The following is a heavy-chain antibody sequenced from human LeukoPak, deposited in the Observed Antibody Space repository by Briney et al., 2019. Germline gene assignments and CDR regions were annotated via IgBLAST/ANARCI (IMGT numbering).Heavy chain of an antibody. D-gene: IGHD3-16*02. J-gene: IGHJ5*02. V-gene: IGHV4-59*01. CDR3: ARATLVWGNYRQNWFDP. CDR1: GGSISSYY. Sequence: PSETLSLTCTVSGGSISSYYWSWIRQPPGKGLEWIGYIYYSGSTNYNPSLKSRVTISVDTSKNQFSLKLSSVTAADTAVYYCARATLVWGNYRQNWFDPWGQGTLVTVSS. CDR2: IYYSGST.